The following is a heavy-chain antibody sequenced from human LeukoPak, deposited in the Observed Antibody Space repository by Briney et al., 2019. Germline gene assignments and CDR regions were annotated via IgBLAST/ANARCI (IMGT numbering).Heavy chain of an antibody. D-gene: IGHD5-18*01. CDR3: ARHVQDTTMVTPLYYFDY. J-gene: IGHJ4*02. CDR1: GGSINSYY. V-gene: IGHV4-59*08. CDR2: IYYSGRT. Sequence: SETLSLTCTVSGGSINSYYWSWIRQPPGKGLEWIGYIYYSGRTNYSPSLKSRVTISVDTSKDQFSLKLTSVTAADAAVYYCARHVQDTTMVTPLYYFDYWGQGTRVSLSS.